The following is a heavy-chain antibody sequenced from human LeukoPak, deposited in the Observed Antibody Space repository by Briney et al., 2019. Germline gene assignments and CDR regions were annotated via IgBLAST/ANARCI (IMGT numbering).Heavy chain of an antibody. V-gene: IGHV4-30-4*08. CDR2: IYYSGST. J-gene: IGHJ6*03. CDR3: ARVNYYYYYMDV. CDR1: GGSISSGDYY. Sequence: SETLSLTCTVSGGSISSGDYYWSWIRQPPGKGLEWIGYIYYSGSTYYNPSLESRVTISVDTSKNQFSLKLSSVTAADTAVYYCARVNYYYYYMDVWGKGTTVTVSS.